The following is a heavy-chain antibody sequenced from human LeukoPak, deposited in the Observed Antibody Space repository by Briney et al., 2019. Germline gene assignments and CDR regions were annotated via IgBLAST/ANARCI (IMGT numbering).Heavy chain of an antibody. V-gene: IGHV4-30-4*01. CDR3: ARDSYGGPWYNWFDP. Sequence: SQTLSLTCTVSGGSISSGDYYWSWIRQPPGKGLEWIGYIYYSGSTYYNPSLKSRVTISVDTSKNQFSLKLSSVTAAATAVYYCARDSYGGPWYNWFDPWGQGTLVTVSS. CDR2: IYYSGST. D-gene: IGHD4-23*01. CDR1: GGSISSGDYY. J-gene: IGHJ5*02.